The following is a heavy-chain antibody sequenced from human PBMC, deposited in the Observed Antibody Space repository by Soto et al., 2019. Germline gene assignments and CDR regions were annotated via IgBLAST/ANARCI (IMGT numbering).Heavy chain of an antibody. V-gene: IGHV1-69*13. Sequence: SVKVSCKASGGTFSSYAISWVRQAPGQGLEWMGGIIPIFGTANYAQKFQGRVTITADESTSTAYMELSSLRYEDTAVYYCARAGAGATRAPHYYYGMDVWGQGTTVTVSS. CDR1: GGTFSSYA. CDR3: ARAGAGATRAPHYYYGMDV. CDR2: IIPIFGTA. D-gene: IGHD6-25*01. J-gene: IGHJ6*02.